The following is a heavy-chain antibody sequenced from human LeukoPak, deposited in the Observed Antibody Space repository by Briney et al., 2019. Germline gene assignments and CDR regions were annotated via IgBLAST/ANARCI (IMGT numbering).Heavy chain of an antibody. V-gene: IGHV4-31*03. J-gene: IGHJ3*02. CDR1: GFSISSGGYY. D-gene: IGHD3-22*01. CDR2: IYYSGST. CDR3: ARVENVIYYDSRAGAFDI. Sequence: SQTLSLTCTVSGFSISSGGYYWIWIRQHPGKGLEWIGYIYYSGSTHYNPSLKSRVTISVDTSKNQFSLKLSSVTAADTAVYYCARVENVIYYDSRAGAFDIWGQGTMVTVSS.